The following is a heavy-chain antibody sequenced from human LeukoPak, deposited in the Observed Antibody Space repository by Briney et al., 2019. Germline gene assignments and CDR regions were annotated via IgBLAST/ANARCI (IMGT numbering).Heavy chain of an antibody. Sequence: SETLSLTCAVSGYSLSSGYYWGWIRQPPGKGLEWIGSIYHSGSTYYNPSLKSRVTISVDTSKNQFSLKLSSVTAADTAVYYCARANYGSGRTTFDPWGQGTLVTVSS. V-gene: IGHV4-38-2*01. CDR3: ARANYGSGRTTFDP. CDR2: IYHSGST. D-gene: IGHD3-10*01. CDR1: GYSLSSGYY. J-gene: IGHJ5*02.